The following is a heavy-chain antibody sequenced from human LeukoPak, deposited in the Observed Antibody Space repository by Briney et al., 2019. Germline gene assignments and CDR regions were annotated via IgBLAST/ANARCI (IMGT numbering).Heavy chain of an antibody. CDR2: INHSGST. Sequence: KPSETLSLTCAVYGGSFSGYYWSWIRQPPGKGLEWIGEINHSGSTNYNPSLKSRVTISVDTSKNQFSLKLSSVTAADTAVYYCARDPWWGSGWFWYFDLWGRGTLVTVSS. D-gene: IGHD6-19*01. CDR3: ARDPWWGSGWFWYFDL. V-gene: IGHV4-34*01. CDR1: GGSFSGYY. J-gene: IGHJ2*01.